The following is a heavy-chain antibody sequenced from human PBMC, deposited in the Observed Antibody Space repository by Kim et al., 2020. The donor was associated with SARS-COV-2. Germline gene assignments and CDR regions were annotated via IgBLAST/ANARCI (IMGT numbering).Heavy chain of an antibody. D-gene: IGHD3-9*01. Sequence: RFTISRDNAKNSLYLQMNSLKAEDTAVYYCAREGFNYDILTGYYTPYFDYWVQGTLVTVSS. CDR3: AREGFNYDILTGYYTPYFDY. V-gene: IGHV3-11*06. J-gene: IGHJ4*02.